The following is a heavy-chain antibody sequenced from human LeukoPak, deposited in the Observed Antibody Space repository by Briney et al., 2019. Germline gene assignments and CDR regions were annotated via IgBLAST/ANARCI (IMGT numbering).Heavy chain of an antibody. CDR1: GGSISSYY. Sequence: SETLSLTCTVSGGSISSYYWSWIRQPPGKGLEWIGYIYYSGSTNYNPSLKSRVTISLDTSKNQFSLKLNSMTAADTAVYYCARQYDSSGYYFIFPYYFDYWGQGTLVTVSS. CDR3: ARQYDSSGYYFIFPYYFDY. D-gene: IGHD3-22*01. J-gene: IGHJ4*02. V-gene: IGHV4-59*08. CDR2: IYYSGST.